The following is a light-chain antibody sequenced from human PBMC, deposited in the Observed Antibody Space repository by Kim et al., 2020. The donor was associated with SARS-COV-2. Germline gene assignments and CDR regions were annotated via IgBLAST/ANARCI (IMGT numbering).Light chain of an antibody. V-gene: IGKV1-27*01. CDR3: QKYNNAPLT. CDR1: QDIRNY. CDR2: AAS. J-gene: IGKJ4*01. Sequence: ASVGDRVTITCRASQDIRNYLAWYQQKPGKNPKLLIYAASTLQSGVPSRFSGSGSGTDFTLTISSLQPEDVANYYCQKYNNAPLTFGGGTKVDIK.